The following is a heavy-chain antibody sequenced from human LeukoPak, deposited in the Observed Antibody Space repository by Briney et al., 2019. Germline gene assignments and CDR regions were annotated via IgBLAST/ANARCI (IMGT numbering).Heavy chain of an antibody. J-gene: IGHJ4*02. Sequence: GGSLRLSCAVSGITLSNYGMSWVRQAPGKGLEWVAGISDSGGSTNYADSVKGRLTISRDNPKNTLYLQMSSLRAEDTAVYFCAKRGIVIRAVIIVGFHKEAYYFDYWGQGALVTVSS. CDR3: AKRGIVIRAVIIVGFHKEAYYFDY. V-gene: IGHV3-23*01. CDR1: GITLSNYG. CDR2: ISDSGGST. D-gene: IGHD3-10*01.